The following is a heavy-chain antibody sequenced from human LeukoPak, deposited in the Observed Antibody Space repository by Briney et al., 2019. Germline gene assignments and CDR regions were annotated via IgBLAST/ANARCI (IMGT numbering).Heavy chain of an antibody. CDR1: GCTFSSYA. Sequence: ASVKVSCKASGCTFSSYAISWVRQAPGQGLEWMGGIIPIFGTANYAQKFQGRVTITTDESTSTAYMELSSLRSEDTAVYYCARNHCSSTSCYYWFDPWGQGTLVTVSS. D-gene: IGHD2-2*01. V-gene: IGHV1-69*05. J-gene: IGHJ5*02. CDR2: IIPIFGTA. CDR3: ARNHCSSTSCYYWFDP.